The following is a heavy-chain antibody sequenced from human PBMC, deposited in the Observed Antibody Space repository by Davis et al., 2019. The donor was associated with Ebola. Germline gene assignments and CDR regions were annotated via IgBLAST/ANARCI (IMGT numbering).Heavy chain of an antibody. D-gene: IGHD1-20*01. Sequence: SETLSLTCSVSGGSINSFLWTWIRQPPGKGLEWVGCMFYNGDTKYNPALESRDTISVDTSKNQFSLRLSSVTAADTAMYYSVKDDVTDGRFNYWGQGSLVTVSS. CDR3: VKDDVTDGRFNY. CDR2: MFYNGDT. CDR1: GGSINSFL. V-gene: IGHV4-59*08. J-gene: IGHJ4*02.